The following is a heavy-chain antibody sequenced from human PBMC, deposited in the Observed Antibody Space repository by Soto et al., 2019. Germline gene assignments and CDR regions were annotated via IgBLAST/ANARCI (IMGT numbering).Heavy chain of an antibody. V-gene: IGHV2-5*01. Sequence: QITLQESGPTLVKPTQTLTLTCTFSGFSLTRSAVAVGWVRQPPGKALEWLVIVYGNDDKYYNPSLKSRLTITKDTSKSQVVLMLTNMDPVDTATYFCVRPYDPYYFDYWGQGTLAPVSS. CDR1: GFSLTRSAVA. J-gene: IGHJ4*02. D-gene: IGHD3-3*01. CDR2: VYGNDDK. CDR3: VRPYDPYYFDY.